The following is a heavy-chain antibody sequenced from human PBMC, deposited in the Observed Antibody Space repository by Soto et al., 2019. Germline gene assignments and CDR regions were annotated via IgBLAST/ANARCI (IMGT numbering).Heavy chain of an antibody. J-gene: IGHJ4*02. CDR2: INPSSGST. CDR3: ARAVAVAADFDY. V-gene: IGHV1-46*01. D-gene: IGHD6-19*01. Sequence: ASVKVSCEACGYSFTSYYMHWVRQAPGQGLEWMGIINPSSGSTSYPQKFQGRVTITRDTSASAAYMELSSLSSEDTAVYYCARAVAVAADFDYWGQGTLVTVSS. CDR1: GYSFTSYY.